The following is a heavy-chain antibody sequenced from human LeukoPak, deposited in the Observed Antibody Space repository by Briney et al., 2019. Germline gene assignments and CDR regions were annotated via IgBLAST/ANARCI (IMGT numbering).Heavy chain of an antibody. V-gene: IGHV3-74*01. CDR2: INSDGSST. CDR1: RFTFSTYW. D-gene: IGHD1-1*01. J-gene: IGHJ4*02. Sequence: GGSLRLSCAASRFTFSTYWMHWVRQAPGKGLVWVSRINSDGSSTDYADSVKGRFTISRDNAKNTLYLQMNRLRVEDTAVYYCASHSVGVQPIATFDYWGQGTLVTVSS. CDR3: ASHSVGVQPIATFDY.